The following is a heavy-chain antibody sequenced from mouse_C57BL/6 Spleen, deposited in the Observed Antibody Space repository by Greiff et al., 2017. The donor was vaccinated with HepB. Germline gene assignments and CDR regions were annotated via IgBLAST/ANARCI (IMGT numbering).Heavy chain of an antibody. Sequence: DQLQQSGPELVKPGASVKISCKASGYSFTGYYMNWVKQSPEKSLEWIGEINPSTGGTTYNQKFKAKATLTVDKSSSTAYMQLKSLTSEDSAVYYCARTYYYAMDYWGQGTSVTVSS. CDR3: ARTYYYAMDY. V-gene: IGHV1-42*01. J-gene: IGHJ4*01. CDR2: INPSTGGT. CDR1: GYSFTGYY.